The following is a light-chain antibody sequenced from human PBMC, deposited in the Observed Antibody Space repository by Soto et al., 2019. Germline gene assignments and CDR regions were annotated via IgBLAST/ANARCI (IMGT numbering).Light chain of an antibody. V-gene: IGLV1-40*01. Sequence: QSALTQPPSVSGAPGQRVTISCAGTSSNIGAGFDIHWYQQLPGTAPKLLIFGNINRPSGVPDRFSGSKSGTSASLAITGLQAEDEADSYCQSFDSSLNGYVFGTGTKSPS. CDR3: QSFDSSLNGYV. CDR2: GNI. CDR1: SSNIGAGFD. J-gene: IGLJ1*01.